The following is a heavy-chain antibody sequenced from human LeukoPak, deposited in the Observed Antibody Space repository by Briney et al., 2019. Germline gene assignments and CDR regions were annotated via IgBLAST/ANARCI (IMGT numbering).Heavy chain of an antibody. CDR2: IYYSGST. Sequence: SETLSLTCTVSGGSISSGGYYWSWIRQHPGKGLEWIGYIYYSGSTYYNPSLKSRVTISLDTSKNQFSLKLSSVTDADTAVYYCARDGRGIAAAGTLKSYYYYYGMDVWGQGTTVTVSS. CDR1: GGSISSGGYY. D-gene: IGHD6-13*01. CDR3: ARDGRGIAAAGTLKSYYYYYGMDV. V-gene: IGHV4-31*03. J-gene: IGHJ6*02.